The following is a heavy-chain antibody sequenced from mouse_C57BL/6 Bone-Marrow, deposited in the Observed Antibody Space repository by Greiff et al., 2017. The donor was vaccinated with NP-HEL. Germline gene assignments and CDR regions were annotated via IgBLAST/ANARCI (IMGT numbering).Heavy chain of an antibody. CDR3: ASRDYGSRPAWFAY. CDR1: GFTFSDYG. J-gene: IGHJ3*01. Sequence: EVKLMESGGGLVKPGGSLKLSCAASGFTFSDYGMHWVRQAPEKGLEWVAYISSGSSTIYYADTVKGRVTISRDNAKSTLFLQMTSLRAEDTAMYYCASRDYGSRPAWFAYWGQGTLVTVSA. CDR2: ISSGSSTI. V-gene: IGHV5-17*01. D-gene: IGHD1-1*01.